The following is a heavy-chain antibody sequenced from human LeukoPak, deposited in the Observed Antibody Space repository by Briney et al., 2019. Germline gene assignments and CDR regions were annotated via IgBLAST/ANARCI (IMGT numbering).Heavy chain of an antibody. Sequence: SSETLSLTCTVSGGSISSYYWSWIRQPPGKGLEWIGYIDYSGNTNYNPSLKSRVTISVDTSKNQFSLKLSSVTAADTAVYYCARVSSSWLVDYWGQGTLVTVSS. V-gene: IGHV4-59*01. CDR2: IDYSGNT. CDR1: GGSISSYY. CDR3: ARVSSSWLVDY. J-gene: IGHJ4*02. D-gene: IGHD6-13*01.